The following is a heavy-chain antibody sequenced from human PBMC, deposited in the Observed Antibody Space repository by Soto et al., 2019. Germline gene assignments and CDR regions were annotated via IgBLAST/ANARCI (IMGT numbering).Heavy chain of an antibody. D-gene: IGHD2-2*01. J-gene: IGHJ6*02. CDR3: ATLPAAMYFYGSDV. Sequence: PSETLSLTCSVSGGSVSISTYYWAWVRQTPGKGLEWLGSILHSGSTYYNPSLKSRRTLSVDTYEDQFTLNLSSVTATDTGVYYCATLPAAMYFYGSDVWGPGTTVTVSS. V-gene: IGHV4-39*01. CDR1: GGSVSISTYY. CDR2: ILHSGST.